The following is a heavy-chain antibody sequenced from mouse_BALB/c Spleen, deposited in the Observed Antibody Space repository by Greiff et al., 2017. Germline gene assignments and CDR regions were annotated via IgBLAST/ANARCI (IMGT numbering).Heavy chain of an antibody. J-gene: IGHJ4*01. Sequence: DVMLVESGGDLVKPGGSLKLSCAASGFTFSSYGMSWVRQTPDKRLEWVATISSGGSYTYYPDSVKGRFTISRDNAKNTLYLQMSSLKSEDTAMYYCARPGPFYAMDYWGQGTSVTVSS. CDR1: GFTFSSYG. D-gene: IGHD3-1*01. CDR2: ISSGGSYT. CDR3: ARPGPFYAMDY. V-gene: IGHV5-6*02.